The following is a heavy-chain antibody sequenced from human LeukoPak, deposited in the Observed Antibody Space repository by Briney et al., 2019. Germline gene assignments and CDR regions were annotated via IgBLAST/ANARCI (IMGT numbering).Heavy chain of an antibody. V-gene: IGHV4-34*01. Sequence: PSETLSLTCAVYGGSFSGYYWSWIRQPPGKGLEWIGEINHSGSTNYNPSLKSRVTISVDTSKNQFSLKLSSVTAADTAVYYCARFEDYGDYGSDAFDIWGQGTMVTVSS. CDR3: ARFEDYGDYGSDAFDI. CDR2: INHSGST. D-gene: IGHD4-17*01. J-gene: IGHJ3*02. CDR1: GGSFSGYY.